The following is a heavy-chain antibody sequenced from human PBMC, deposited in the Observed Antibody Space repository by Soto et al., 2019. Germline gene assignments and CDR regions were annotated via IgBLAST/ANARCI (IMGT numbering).Heavy chain of an antibody. CDR2: LVVGSGNT. D-gene: IGHD3-3*01. V-gene: IGHV1-58*01. CDR1: VLVLSGAV. CDR3: AAVPVLRFLKWLTAYLDY. J-gene: IGHJ4*02. Sequence: NRACKSAVLVLSGAVVRRVRLDRGQRLEWIGWLVVGSGNTHYAQHFQERVTLTRDMSTGTAYMELSSLRSEDTAVYYCAAVPVLRFLKWLTAYLDYWGQGTLVTVSS.